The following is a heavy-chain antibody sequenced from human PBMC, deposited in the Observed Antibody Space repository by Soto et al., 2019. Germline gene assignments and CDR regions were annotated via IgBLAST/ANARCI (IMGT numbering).Heavy chain of an antibody. J-gene: IGHJ5*02. CDR2: ISWNSGDV. Sequence: EVQLVESGGGLVQPGRSLRLSCAASGFMFDDFAMHWVRQAPGKGLEWVSGISWNSGDVAYADSVKGRFTISRDNAKHSVYLHLNSLRPEDTALYYCAKAPIVVTHWFDPWGQGTLVTVSS. V-gene: IGHV3-9*01. CDR1: GFMFDDFA. D-gene: IGHD3-22*01. CDR3: AKAPIVVTHWFDP.